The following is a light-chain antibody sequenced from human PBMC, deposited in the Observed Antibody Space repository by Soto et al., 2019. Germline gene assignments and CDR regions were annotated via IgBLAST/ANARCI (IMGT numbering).Light chain of an antibody. CDR3: QQYGRSYT. V-gene: IGKV3-20*01. J-gene: IGKJ2*01. Sequence: EIVLTQSPGTLSLSPGERATLSCRASQSVSSSYLAWYQQKPGQAPRLLIYGASSRATGIPDRFSGSGSGTDFTLTISRLEPEDLAVYYCQQYGRSYTFGQGTKLEIK. CDR1: QSVSSSY. CDR2: GAS.